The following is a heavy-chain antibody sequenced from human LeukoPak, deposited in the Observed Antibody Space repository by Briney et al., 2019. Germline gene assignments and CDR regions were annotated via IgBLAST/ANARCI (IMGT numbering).Heavy chain of an antibody. CDR3: AKDRLVWSSSRSYYFDY. J-gene: IGHJ4*02. Sequence: GGSLRLSCAASGFTFSSYGMPWVRQAPGKGLEWVAVIWYDGSNKYYADSVKGRFTISRDNSKNTLYLQMNSLRAEDTAVYYCAKDRLVWSSSRSYYFDYWGQGTLVTVSS. CDR2: IWYDGSNK. V-gene: IGHV3-33*06. D-gene: IGHD6-13*01. CDR1: GFTFSSYG.